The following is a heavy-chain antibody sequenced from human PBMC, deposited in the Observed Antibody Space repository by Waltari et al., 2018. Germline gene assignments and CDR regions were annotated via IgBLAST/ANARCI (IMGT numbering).Heavy chain of an antibody. CDR2: IKPDGSEE. J-gene: IGHJ4*02. V-gene: IGHV3-7*01. Sequence: EVQLVESGGGLVQPGGSLRLSCAASGFTFSSYWMSWVRQAPGKGLEWVANIKPDGSEEYSGDSVKGRFTISRDNAKNSLYLQMNSLRAEDTAVYYCARDDGIRTVDYWGQGTLVTVSS. D-gene: IGHD1-20*01. CDR3: ARDDGIRTVDY. CDR1: GFTFSSYW.